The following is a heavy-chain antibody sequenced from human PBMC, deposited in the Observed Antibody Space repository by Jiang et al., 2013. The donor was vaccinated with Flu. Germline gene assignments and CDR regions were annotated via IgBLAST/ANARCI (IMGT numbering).Heavy chain of an antibody. CDR1: GGSFSGYY. Sequence: LLKPSETLSLTCAVYGGSFSGYYWSWIRQPPGKGLEWIGEISHSGSTSYNPSLKSRVTISVDTSKNQFSLKLRSVTAADTAVYYCARVAVLLGTTPIDYWGQGTLVTVS. D-gene: IGHD7-27*01. J-gene: IGHJ4*02. CDR2: ISHSGST. CDR3: ARVAVLLGTTPIDY. V-gene: IGHV4-34*01.